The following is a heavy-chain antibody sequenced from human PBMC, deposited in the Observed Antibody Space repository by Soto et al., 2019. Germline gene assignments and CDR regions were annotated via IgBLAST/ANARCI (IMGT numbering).Heavy chain of an antibody. D-gene: IGHD3-10*01. CDR3: ARVGSGSYLGRFARIPVPQGGMDV. CDR2: NEPGDAGT. CDR1: WYSFPSYW. J-gene: IGHJ6*02. V-gene: IGHV5-51*01. Sequence: PGGALKIFCKGPWYSFPSYWNGLVRQMPGKGLEWVVINEPGDAGTKSRPPCQGQITNSADKSISTAYLQWSSLKASYPAMYYCARVGSGSYLGRFARIPVPQGGMDVWGQGTTVTVSS.